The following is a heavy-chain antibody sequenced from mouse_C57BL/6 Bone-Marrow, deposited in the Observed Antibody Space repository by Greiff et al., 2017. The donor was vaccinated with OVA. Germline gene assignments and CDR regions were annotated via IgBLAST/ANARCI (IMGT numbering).Heavy chain of an antibody. CDR3: ARRGDYGFAY. CDR1: GYTFTSYW. CDR2: IDPSDSYT. D-gene: IGHD2-4*01. Sequence: QVQLQQPGAELVMPGASVKLSCKASGYTFTSYWMHWVKQRPGQGLEWIGEIDPSDSYTNYNQKFKGKSTLTVDNSSSTAYMQLSSLTSEDSAVYYCARRGDYGFAYWGQGTLVTVSA. V-gene: IGHV1-69*01. J-gene: IGHJ3*01.